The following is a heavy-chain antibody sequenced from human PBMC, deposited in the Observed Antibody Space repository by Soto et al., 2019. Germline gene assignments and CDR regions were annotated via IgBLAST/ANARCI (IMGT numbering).Heavy chain of an antibody. CDR1: ADTFTGYY. CDR3: ARDRIFGVVIWFDP. Sequence: GASVKVSCKAPADTFTGYYMHWVRQAPGQGLEWMGWINPNSGGTNYAQKFQGRVTMTRDTSISTAYMELSRLRSDDTAVYYCARDRIFGVVIWFDPWGQGTLVTVSS. J-gene: IGHJ5*02. V-gene: IGHV1-2*02. D-gene: IGHD3-3*02. CDR2: INPNSGGT.